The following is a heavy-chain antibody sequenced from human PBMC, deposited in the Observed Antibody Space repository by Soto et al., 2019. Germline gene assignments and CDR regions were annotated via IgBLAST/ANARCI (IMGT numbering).Heavy chain of an antibody. CDR2: ISGSGGST. V-gene: IGHV3-23*01. CDR3: AKGLSPGLEDILEWADFDY. D-gene: IGHD3-3*01. CDR1: GFTFSSYA. Sequence: EVQLLESGGGLVQPGGSLRLSCAASGFTFSSYAMSWVRQAPGKGLEWVSAISGSGGSTYYADSVKGRFTISRDNSKNTLYLQMNSLRAEDTAVYYCAKGLSPGLEDILEWADFDYWGQGTLVTVSS. J-gene: IGHJ4*02.